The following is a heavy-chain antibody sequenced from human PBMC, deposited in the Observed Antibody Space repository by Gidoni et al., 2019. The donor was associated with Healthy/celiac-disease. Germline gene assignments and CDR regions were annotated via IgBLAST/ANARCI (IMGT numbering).Heavy chain of an antibody. J-gene: IGHJ3*02. D-gene: IGHD2-2*01. CDR2: ISYDGSNK. CDR1: GFTFSSYC. Sequence: QVQLVESGGGVVPPRWSLRLSCAASGFTFSSYCMHWVRQAPGKGMEWVAVISYDGSNKYYADSVKGRFTISRDNSKNTLYLQMNSLRAEDTAVYDCAKDREVGPADEVDALDIWGQGTMVTVSS. CDR3: AKDREVGPADEVDALDI. V-gene: IGHV3-30*18.